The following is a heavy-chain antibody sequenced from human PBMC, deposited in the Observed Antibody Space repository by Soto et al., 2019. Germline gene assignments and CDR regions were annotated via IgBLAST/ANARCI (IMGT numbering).Heavy chain of an antibody. CDR1: GGSFSGYY. Sequence: QVQLQQWGAGLLKPSETLSLTCAVYGGSFSGYYWSWIRQPPGKGLEWIGEINHSGSTNYNPSLKRRVTISVDTSKNQFSLKLSSVTAADTDVYYCARGGGRMTTVTTRGRGGHDYWGQGTLVTVSS. V-gene: IGHV4-34*01. D-gene: IGHD4-4*01. CDR2: INHSGST. J-gene: IGHJ4*02. CDR3: ARGGGRMTTVTTRGRGGHDY.